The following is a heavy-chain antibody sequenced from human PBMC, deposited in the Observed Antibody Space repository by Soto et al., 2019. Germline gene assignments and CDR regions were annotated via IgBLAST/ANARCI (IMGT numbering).Heavy chain of an antibody. D-gene: IGHD1-7*01. CDR2: IYRTGST. J-gene: IGHJ4*02. CDR3: ASRDPGTSVDY. CDR1: GGSFTSNNW. Sequence: SETLSLTCAVSGGSFTSNNWWTWVRQPPGQGLEWIGEIYRTGSTNYNPSLKSRVTISLDKSENQFSLKVTSLTAADTAVYYCASRDPGTSVDYWSQGTLVTVSS. V-gene: IGHV4-4*02.